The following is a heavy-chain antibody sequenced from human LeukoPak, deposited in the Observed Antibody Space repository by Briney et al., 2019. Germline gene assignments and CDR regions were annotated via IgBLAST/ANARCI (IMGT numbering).Heavy chain of an antibody. CDR2: IHTSGST. CDR3: ARDRYYYDSSGSYLFDY. D-gene: IGHD3-22*01. J-gene: IGHJ4*02. Sequence: SETLSLTCTFSGGSISSYYWSWMRQPAGKGLEWIGRIHTSGSTNYNPSLKSRVTMSVDTSKNQLSLKLSSVTAADTAVYYCARDRYYYDSSGSYLFDYWGQGTLVTVSS. V-gene: IGHV4-4*07. CDR1: GGSISSYY.